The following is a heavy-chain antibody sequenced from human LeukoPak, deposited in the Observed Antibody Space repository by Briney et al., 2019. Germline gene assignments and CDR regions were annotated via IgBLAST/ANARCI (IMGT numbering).Heavy chain of an antibody. CDR3: ARVQTPYYYYYMDV. Sequence: ASVKVSCMASGGTFSSYAISWVRQAPGQGLEWMGGIIPIFGTANYAQKFQGRVTITADESTSTAYMELSSLRSEDTAVYYCARVQTPYYYYYMDVWGKGTTVTISS. J-gene: IGHJ6*03. CDR2: IIPIFGTA. D-gene: IGHD4-23*01. CDR1: GGTFSSYA. V-gene: IGHV1-69*13.